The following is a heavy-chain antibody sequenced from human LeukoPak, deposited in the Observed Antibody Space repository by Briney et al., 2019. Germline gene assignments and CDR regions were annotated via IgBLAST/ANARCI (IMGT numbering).Heavy chain of an antibody. CDR3: AKDKTDYYDSSGCDY. D-gene: IGHD3-22*01. CDR1: GFTFSSYG. Sequence: GGSLRLSCAASGFTFSSYGMHWVRQAPGKGLGWVAFIRYDGSNKYYADSVKGRFTISRDNSKNTLYLQMNSLRAEDTAVYYCAKDKTDYYDSSGCDYWGQGTLVTVSS. J-gene: IGHJ4*02. CDR2: IRYDGSNK. V-gene: IGHV3-30*02.